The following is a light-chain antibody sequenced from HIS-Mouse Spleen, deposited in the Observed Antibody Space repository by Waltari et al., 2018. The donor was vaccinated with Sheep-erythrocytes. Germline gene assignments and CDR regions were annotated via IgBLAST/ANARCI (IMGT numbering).Light chain of an antibody. V-gene: IGLV2-11*01. Sequence: QSALTQPRSVSGSPGQSVTISCTGTSSDVGGYNYVSWYQQHPGKAPKLMIYDVSKRPSGLPDRFSGSKSGNTASLTISGLQAEDDADYYCCSYAGSYNHVFATGTKVTVL. CDR1: SSDVGGYNY. J-gene: IGLJ1*01. CDR2: DVS. CDR3: CSYAGSYNHV.